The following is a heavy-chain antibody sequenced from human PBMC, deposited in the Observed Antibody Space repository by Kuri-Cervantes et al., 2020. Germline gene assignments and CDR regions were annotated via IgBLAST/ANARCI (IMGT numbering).Heavy chain of an antibody. V-gene: IGHV4-34*01. J-gene: IGHJ3*02. Sequence: SQTLSLTCAVYGGSFSGYYWSWIRQPPGKGLEWLGEINHSGSTTLKSRVTISVDTSKNQFPLKMTSVTAADTAVYYCARDLRSPNAFDIWGQGTMVTISS. CDR3: ARDLRSPNAFDI. D-gene: IGHD3-10*01. CDR1: GGSFSGYY. CDR2: INHSGST.